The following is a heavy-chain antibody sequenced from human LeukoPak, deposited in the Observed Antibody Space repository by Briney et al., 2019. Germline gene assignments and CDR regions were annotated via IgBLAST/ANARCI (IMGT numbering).Heavy chain of an antibody. V-gene: IGHV1-2*02. CDR3: ARAYSSRDSFDM. CDR2: INPNSGDT. Sequence: ASVKVSCMASAYTFTGYYIHWVRQAPGQGLEWMGWINPNSGDTNYAQKFQGRVTMTRDTSISTAFMELSRLRSDDTAVYYCARAYSSRDSFDMWGQGTMVTVSS. J-gene: IGHJ3*02. CDR1: AYTFTGYY. D-gene: IGHD6-13*01.